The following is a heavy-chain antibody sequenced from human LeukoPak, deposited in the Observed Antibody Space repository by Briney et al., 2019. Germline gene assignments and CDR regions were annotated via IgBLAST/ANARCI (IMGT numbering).Heavy chain of an antibody. D-gene: IGHD1-26*01. V-gene: IGHV3-30*02. J-gene: IGHJ6*03. CDR1: RYSFNSYG. CDR3: AKDSGTYWVDHYFMDV. Sequence: GGALRLSSAASRYSFNSYGMYWVRQAPGKGLERGAFIRFDVSNKYCADSVKGRFTTSRDNSKNTLYMQMSSLRAEDTAVYYCAKDSGTYWVDHYFMDVWGKGTTVTVSS. CDR2: IRFDVSNK.